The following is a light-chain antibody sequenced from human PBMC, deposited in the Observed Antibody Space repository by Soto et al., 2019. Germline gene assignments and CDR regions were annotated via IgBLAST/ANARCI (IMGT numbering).Light chain of an antibody. J-gene: IGLJ2*01. V-gene: IGLV1-40*01. CDR3: QSYDSSLRVWV. CDR1: SANIGAGYD. CDR2: GNS. Sequence: QSVLTKPRSVSGDPGQRVTISFTGSSANIGAGYDVHWYQQLPGTAPKLLIYGNSNRPSGVPDRFSGSKSGNSASLAITGLQAEDEDEYYCQSYDSSLRVWVFGGGPKHTDL.